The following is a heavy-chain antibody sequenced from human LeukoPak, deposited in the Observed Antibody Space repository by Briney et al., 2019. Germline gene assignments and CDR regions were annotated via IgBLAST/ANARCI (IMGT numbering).Heavy chain of an antibody. Sequence: GGPLRLSCAGSGFTFSRYWMSWVRQAPGKGLEWVANIKEDGSEKYHVDSVKGRFTISRDNAKNSLYLQMNSLRAEDTAIYYCAKYRGWGQGTLVTVSS. CDR2: IKEDGSEK. D-gene: IGHD2-2*02. CDR3: AKYRG. J-gene: IGHJ4*02. V-gene: IGHV3-7*01. CDR1: GFTFSRYW.